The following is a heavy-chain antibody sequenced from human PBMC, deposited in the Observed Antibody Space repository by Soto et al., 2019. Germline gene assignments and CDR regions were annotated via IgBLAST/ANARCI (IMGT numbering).Heavy chain of an antibody. CDR1: GFTFDDYT. D-gene: IGHD5-18*01. CDR2: ISWDGGST. J-gene: IGHJ4*02. V-gene: IGHV3-43*01. Sequence: GGSLRLSCAASGFTFDDYTMHWVRQAPGKGLEWVSLISWDGGSTYYADSVKGRFTISRDNSKNSLYLQMNSLRTEDTALYYCATLPQDTAMATWADYWGQGTLVTVSS. CDR3: ATLPQDTAMATWADY.